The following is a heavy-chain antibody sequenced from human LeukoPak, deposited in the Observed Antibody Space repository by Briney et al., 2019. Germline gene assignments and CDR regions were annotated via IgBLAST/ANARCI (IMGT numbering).Heavy chain of an antibody. CDR3: AGATYYDSSGYPTY. D-gene: IGHD3-22*01. CDR1: GFTFSSYA. J-gene: IGHJ4*02. Sequence: PGGSLRLSCAASGFTFSSYAMSWDRQAPGKGLEWVSAISGSGGSTDYADSVKGRFTISRDNSKNTLYLQMNSLRAEDTAVYYCAGATYYDSSGYPTYWGQGTLVTVSS. CDR2: ISGSGGST. V-gene: IGHV3-23*01.